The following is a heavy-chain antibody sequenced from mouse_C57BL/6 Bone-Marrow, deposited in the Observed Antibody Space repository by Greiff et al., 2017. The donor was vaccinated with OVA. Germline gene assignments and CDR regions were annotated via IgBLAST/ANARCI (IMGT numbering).Heavy chain of an antibody. J-gene: IGHJ2*01. V-gene: IGHV5-16*01. D-gene: IGHD2-3*01. CDR3: ARDHDGYYYFDY. Sequence: EVQVVESEGGLVQPGSSMKLSCTASGFTFSDYYMAWVRQVPEKGLEWVANINYDGSSTYYLDSLKSRFIISRDNAKNILYLQMSSLKSEDTATYYCARDHDGYYYFDYWGQGTTLTVSS. CDR1: GFTFSDYY. CDR2: INYDGSST.